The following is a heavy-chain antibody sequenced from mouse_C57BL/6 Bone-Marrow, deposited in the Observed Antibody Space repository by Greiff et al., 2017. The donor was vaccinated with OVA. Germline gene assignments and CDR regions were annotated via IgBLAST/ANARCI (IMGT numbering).Heavy chain of an antibody. V-gene: IGHV2-9-1*01. D-gene: IGHD1-1*01. CDR2: IWTGGGT. CDR1: GFSLTSYA. CDR3: ARKRITTVVADWYFDV. J-gene: IGHJ1*03. Sequence: VKLMESGPGLVAPSQSLSITCTVSGFSLTSYALSWVRQPPGKGLEWLGVIWTGGGTNYNSALKSRLSISKDNSKSQVFLKMNSLQTDDTARYYCARKRITTVVADWYFDVWGTGTTGTVSS.